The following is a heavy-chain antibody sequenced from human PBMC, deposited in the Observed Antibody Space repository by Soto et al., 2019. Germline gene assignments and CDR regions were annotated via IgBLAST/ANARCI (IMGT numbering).Heavy chain of an antibody. J-gene: IGHJ5*01. CDR3: TTEDAGIAVAGFDY. CDR1: GFTFSNAW. Sequence: GGSLRLSCAASGFTFSNAWMNWVRQAPGKGLEWVGRIKSKTDGGTTDYAAPVKGRFTISRDDSKNTLYLQMNSLKTEDTAVYYCTTEDAGIAVAGFDYWGHGTLVTVSS. V-gene: IGHV3-15*07. CDR2: IKSKTDGGTT. D-gene: IGHD6-19*01.